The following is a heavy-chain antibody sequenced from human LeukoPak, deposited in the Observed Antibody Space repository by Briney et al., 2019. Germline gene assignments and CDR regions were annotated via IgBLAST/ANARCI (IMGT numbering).Heavy chain of an antibody. V-gene: IGHV3-30*18. Sequence: PGRSLRLSCAASGFTFSSYGVHWVRQAPGKGLEWVAGILHDGSSIYYADSVKGRFTISRGNSKNTLYLQMNSLRAEDTAVYYCAKVYPLDIVVVVAATADAFDIWGQGTMVTVSS. CDR3: AKVYPLDIVVVVAATADAFDI. CDR2: ILHDGSSI. J-gene: IGHJ3*02. CDR1: GFTFSSYG. D-gene: IGHD2-15*01.